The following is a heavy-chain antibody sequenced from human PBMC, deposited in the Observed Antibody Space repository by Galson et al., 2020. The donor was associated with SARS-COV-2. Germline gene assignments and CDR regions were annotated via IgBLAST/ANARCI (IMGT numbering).Heavy chain of an antibody. CDR1: GDSVSNNNHY. Sequence: SETLSLTCSVSGDSVSNNNHYWHWIRQPPGKGLEWIGGIYYNGDTYYNPSLKSRVTISIDTSKNQFSLKLTSVTAADTAVYYCAKRITIFAQYVFVLWGQGTMVTVSS. J-gene: IGHJ3*01. CDR3: AKRITIFAQYVFVL. V-gene: IGHV4-39*01. D-gene: IGHD3-3*01. CDR2: IYYNGDT.